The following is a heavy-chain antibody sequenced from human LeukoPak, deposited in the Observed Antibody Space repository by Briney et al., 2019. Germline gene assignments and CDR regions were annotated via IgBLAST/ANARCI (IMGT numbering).Heavy chain of an antibody. CDR1: GFIFSSHE. J-gene: IGHJ4*02. CDR3: ARSAHSGLFDY. D-gene: IGHD3-10*01. CDR2: ISSSGSTI. Sequence: GGSLRLSCAASGFIFSSHERTWVRQAPGKGLEWVSYISSSGSTIYYADSLKGRFTISRDNAKNSMYLQMNSLRAEDTAVYYCARSAHSGLFDYWGQGTLVTVSS. V-gene: IGHV3-48*03.